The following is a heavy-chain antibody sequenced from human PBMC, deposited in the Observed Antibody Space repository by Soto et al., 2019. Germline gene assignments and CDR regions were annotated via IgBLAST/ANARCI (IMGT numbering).Heavy chain of an antibody. CDR1: GYTFTGYY. CDR2: INPNSGVT. V-gene: IGHV1-2*04. CDR3: ARVSTGGWFDP. J-gene: IGHJ5*02. Sequence: QVQLVQSGAEVKKPGASVKVSCKASGYTFTGYYMHWVRQAPGQGLEWMGWINPNSGVTNYAQKFQGWVTMTRDTSISTAYMELSRLRSDDTAVYYCARVSTGGWFDPWGQGTLVTVSS.